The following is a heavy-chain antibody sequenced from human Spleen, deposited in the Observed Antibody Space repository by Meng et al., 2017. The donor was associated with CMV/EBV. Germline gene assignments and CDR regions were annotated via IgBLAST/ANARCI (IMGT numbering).Heavy chain of an antibody. Sequence: LRLSCAVSGDSISSGDYYWSWIRQPPGKGLEWIGYIFYSGNTYYNPSLKSRVTISVDTSKNQFSLKLNSVTAADTAVYYCARERYYYDRSGYYYFFDNWGQGTLVTVSS. J-gene: IGHJ4*02. CDR2: IFYSGNT. CDR1: GDSISSGDYY. D-gene: IGHD3-22*01. V-gene: IGHV4-30-4*08. CDR3: ARERYYYDRSGYYYFFDN.